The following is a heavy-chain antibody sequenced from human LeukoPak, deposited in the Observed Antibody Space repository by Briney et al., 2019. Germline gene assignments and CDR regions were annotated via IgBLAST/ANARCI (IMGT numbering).Heavy chain of an antibody. Sequence: GRSLRLSCAASGFTFSSYAMSWVRQAPGKGLEWVSAISGSGGSTYYADSVKGRFTISRDNSKNTLYLQMNSLRAEDTAVYYCAKDEGYDSQYYFDYWGQGTLVTVSS. CDR2: ISGSGGST. CDR3: AKDEGYDSQYYFDY. V-gene: IGHV3-23*01. J-gene: IGHJ4*02. D-gene: IGHD3-22*01. CDR1: GFTFSSYA.